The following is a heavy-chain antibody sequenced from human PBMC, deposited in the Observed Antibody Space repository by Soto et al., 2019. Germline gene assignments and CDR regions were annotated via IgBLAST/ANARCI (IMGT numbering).Heavy chain of an antibody. D-gene: IGHD5-12*01. V-gene: IGHV1-3*01. CDR1: GYTFTTYA. J-gene: IGHJ4*02. CDR2: INAGNGDA. CDR3: VGVDMGDY. Sequence: QVQLVQSGAEVKTPGASVKVSCKTSGYTFTTYAMHWVRQAPGQRLEWMGWINAGNGDARYSQTFQDRVTFTRDTSATTAYMEVSSLRFEDTAVYYCVGVDMGDYWGQGTLVTVSS.